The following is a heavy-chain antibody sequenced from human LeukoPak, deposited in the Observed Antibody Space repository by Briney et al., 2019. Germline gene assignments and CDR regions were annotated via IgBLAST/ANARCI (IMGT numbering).Heavy chain of an antibody. D-gene: IGHD3-10*01. CDR1: GYNFADSW. V-gene: IGHV5-51*01. CDR3: ARSPMGWGYGMDV. CDR2: IYPGDSDT. J-gene: IGHJ6*02. Sequence: GESLKISCKGSGYNFADSWVAWVRQMPGKGLEWMAIIYPGDSDTRYSPSFEGQVTISADKSISTAYLQWSSLKASDTAKYFCARSPMGWGYGMDVWGQGTTVTVSS.